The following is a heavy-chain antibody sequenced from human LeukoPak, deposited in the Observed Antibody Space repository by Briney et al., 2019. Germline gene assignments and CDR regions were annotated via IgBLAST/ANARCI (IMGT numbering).Heavy chain of an antibody. J-gene: IGHJ5*02. Sequence: ASVKVSCKASGYTFTDYYMHWVRQAPGQGLEWMGWINPSSGGTNYAQKFQGRVTMTRDQSISTAYMELSRLRSDDTAVYYCARDAGGLWFGEFPNWFDPWGQGTLVTVSS. D-gene: IGHD3-10*01. CDR3: ARDAGGLWFGEFPNWFDP. V-gene: IGHV1-2*02. CDR1: GYTFTDYY. CDR2: INPSSGGT.